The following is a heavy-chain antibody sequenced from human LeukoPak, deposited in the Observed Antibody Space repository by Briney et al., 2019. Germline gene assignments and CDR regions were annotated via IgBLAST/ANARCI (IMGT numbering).Heavy chain of an antibody. D-gene: IGHD6-19*01. V-gene: IGHV3-21*01. CDR2: ISSSSSYI. CDR3: ARDDPLAVAVPDY. J-gene: IGHJ4*02. CDR1: GSTFSSYS. Sequence: GGSLRLSCAASGSTFSSYSMNWVRQAPGKGLEWVSSISSSSSYIYYADSVKGRFTISRDNAKNSLYLQMNSLRAEDTAVYYCARDDPLAVAVPDYWGQGTLVTVSS.